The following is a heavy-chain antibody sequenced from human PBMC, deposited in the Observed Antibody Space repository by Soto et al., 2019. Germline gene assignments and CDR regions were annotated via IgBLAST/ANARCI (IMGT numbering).Heavy chain of an antibody. Sequence: SETLSLSCAGSGGSLSSSSYHWGWIRQPPENGPEWIGSIYFSVSTYYNPSLKSRVTISVDTAKNQFSLNLRSLTDADTAVYYCARINIVVVQVLGYNWFDTWGQGTLVTVSS. CDR3: ARINIVVVQVLGYNWFDT. CDR2: IYFSVST. CDR1: GGSLSSSSYH. V-gene: IGHV4-39*01. D-gene: IGHD2-2*01. J-gene: IGHJ5*02.